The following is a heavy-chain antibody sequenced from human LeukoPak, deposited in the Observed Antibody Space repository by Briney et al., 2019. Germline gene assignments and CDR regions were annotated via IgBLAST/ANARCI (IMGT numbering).Heavy chain of an antibody. J-gene: IGHJ4*02. CDR2: IRYDGSNK. CDR3: ARELAYCGGDCYSGYLFDY. V-gene: IGHV3-30*02. Sequence: GGSLRLSCAASGFTFSSYGMHWVRQAPGKGLEWVAFIRYDGSNKYYADSVKGRFTISRDNSKNTLYLQMNSLRAEDTAVYYCARELAYCGGDCYSGYLFDYWGQGTLVTVSS. D-gene: IGHD2-21*02. CDR1: GFTFSSYG.